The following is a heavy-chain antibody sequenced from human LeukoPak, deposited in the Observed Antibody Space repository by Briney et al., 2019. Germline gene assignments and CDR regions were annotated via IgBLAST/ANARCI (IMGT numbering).Heavy chain of an antibody. V-gene: IGHV3-23*01. CDR3: AKGYQGTGTEPFDY. Sequence: GGSLRLSCAASGFTYSSYAMSWVRQAPGKGLEWVSVISGSGGNTYYADSVKGRFTISRDNSKNALYLQMNSLRAEDTAVYYCAKGYQGTGTEPFDYWGQGTLVTVSS. J-gene: IGHJ4*02. D-gene: IGHD1/OR15-1a*01. CDR1: GFTYSSYA. CDR2: ISGSGGNT.